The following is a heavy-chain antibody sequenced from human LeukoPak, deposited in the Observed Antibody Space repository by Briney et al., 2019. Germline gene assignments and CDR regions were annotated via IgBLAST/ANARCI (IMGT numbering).Heavy chain of an antibody. CDR1: GFTFSSYA. V-gene: IGHV3-30-3*01. CDR2: ISYDGSNK. Sequence: PGGPLRLSCAASGFTFSSYAMHWVRQAPGKGLEWVAAISYDGSNKYYADFVKGRFTISRDNSKNTLYLQMNSLRAEDTAVYYCARDLIDSGSYYFDYWGQGTLVTVSS. CDR3: ARDLIDSGSYYFDY. J-gene: IGHJ4*02. D-gene: IGHD1-26*01.